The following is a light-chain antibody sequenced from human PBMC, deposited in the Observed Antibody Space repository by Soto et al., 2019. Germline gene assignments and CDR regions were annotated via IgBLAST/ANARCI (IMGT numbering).Light chain of an antibody. CDR1: QHVGVY. CDR3: QQYDYVPS. CDR2: DTS. Sequence: QLTQTPSSLSASIGDRVTIACQASQHVGVYLNWYQQQPGKPPRVLIYDTSHLETGVPPRFSGSGSGTDFTLTISSLQPEDIRTYYCQQYDYVPSFGGGTKV. J-gene: IGKJ4*01. V-gene: IGKV1-33*01.